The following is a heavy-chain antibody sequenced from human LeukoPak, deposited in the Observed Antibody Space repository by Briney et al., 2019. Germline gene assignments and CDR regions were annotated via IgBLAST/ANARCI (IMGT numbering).Heavy chain of an antibody. V-gene: IGHV3-23*01. CDR1: GFTFSSYA. CDR2: ISGSGGST. Sequence: GGSLRLSCAASGFTFSSYAMSWVRQAPGKGLECVSAISGSGGSTYYADSVKGRFTISRDNSKNTLYLQMNSLRAEDTAVYYCAKKYYYDSSGSFNYFDYWGQGTLVTVSS. D-gene: IGHD3-22*01. CDR3: AKKYYYDSSGSFNYFDY. J-gene: IGHJ4*02.